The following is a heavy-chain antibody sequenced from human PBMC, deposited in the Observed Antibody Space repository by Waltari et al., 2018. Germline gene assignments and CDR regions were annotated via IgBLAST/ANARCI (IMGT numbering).Heavy chain of an antibody. D-gene: IGHD2-2*02. V-gene: IGHV3-30*02. Sequence: QVNLVESGGGVVQPGGSLRLSCTTSGFTFSNFGMPWVRQAPGKGLGGVVRIWFDGSDKFYADSVRGRFTISRDNSARTLYLDMDSLRLDDTAMYYCAKDAFGNTYLDFWGQGTLVTVSS. J-gene: IGHJ4*02. CDR3: AKDAFGNTYLDF. CDR2: IWFDGSDK. CDR1: GFTFSNFG.